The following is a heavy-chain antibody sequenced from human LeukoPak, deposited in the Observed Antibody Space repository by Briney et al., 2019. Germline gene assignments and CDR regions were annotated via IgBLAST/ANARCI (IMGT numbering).Heavy chain of an antibody. J-gene: IGHJ6*02. CDR3: AREVSSSSSSYYYYGMDV. CDR2: ISYDGSNK. V-gene: IGHV3-30-3*01. Sequence: PGRSLRLSCAASGFTFSSYAMHWVRQAPGKGLEWVAVISYDGSNKYYADSVKGRLTISRDNSKNTLYLQMNSLRAEDTAVYYCAREVSSSSSSYYYYGMDVWGQGTTVTVSS. CDR1: GFTFSSYA. D-gene: IGHD6-6*01.